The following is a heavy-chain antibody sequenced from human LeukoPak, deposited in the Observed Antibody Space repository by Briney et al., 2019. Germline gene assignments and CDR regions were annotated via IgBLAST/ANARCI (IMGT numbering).Heavy chain of an antibody. CDR3: AKSPGYSGYDSPFLPSDY. Sequence: GGSLRLSCAASGFTFSSYGMLWVRQAPGKGLEWVAVISYDGSNKYYADPVKGRFTISRDNSKNTLYLQMNSLRAEDTAVYYCAKSPGYSGYDSPFLPSDYWGQGTLVTVSS. CDR2: ISYDGSNK. CDR1: GFTFSSYG. V-gene: IGHV3-30*18. D-gene: IGHD5-12*01. J-gene: IGHJ4*02.